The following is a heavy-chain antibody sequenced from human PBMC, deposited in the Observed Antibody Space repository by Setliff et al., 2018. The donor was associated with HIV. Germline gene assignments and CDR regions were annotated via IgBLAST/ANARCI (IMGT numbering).Heavy chain of an antibody. CDR2: IHNGRDL. V-gene: IGHV4-39*01. CDR1: GGSITGGNYY. J-gene: IGHJ5*01. D-gene: IGHD6-19*01. CDR3: ARPHSGRGGGAWFDS. Sequence: KTSETLSLTCTVSGGSITGGNYYWGWIRQPPGKGLEWIGNIHNGRDLYSNPSLTSRLTISVDTSKNQVYLKLRSATAADTAVYHCARPHSGRGGGAWFDSWGQGTLVTVSS.